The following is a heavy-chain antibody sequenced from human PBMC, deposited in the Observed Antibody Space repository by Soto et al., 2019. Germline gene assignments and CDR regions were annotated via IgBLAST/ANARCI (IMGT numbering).Heavy chain of an antibody. D-gene: IGHD1-1*01. J-gene: IGHJ2*01. CDR3: ARERRRDGYKWNWYFDL. CDR2: IIPIFGTA. CDR1: GGTFSSYA. Sequence: QVQLVQSGAEVKKPGSSVKVSCKASGGTFSSYAISWVRQAPGQGLEWMGGIIPIFGTANYAQKFQGRVTITAEESRSTAYMELSRLRSEDTAVYYCARERRRDGYKWNWYFDLWGRGTLVTVSS. V-gene: IGHV1-69*01.